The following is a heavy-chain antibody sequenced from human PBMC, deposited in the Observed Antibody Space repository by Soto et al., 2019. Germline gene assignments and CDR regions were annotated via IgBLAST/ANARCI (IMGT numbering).Heavy chain of an antibody. J-gene: IGHJ4*02. Sequence: EVQLLESGGGLVQPGGSLRLSCAASGFTFSTFDMTWVRQAPGTGLEGVSVIRGTDGSTYYADSVKGRFTISKDISKNTLYLQMNNLRAEDTAVYFCVKGAWLDYWGQGNMVTVSS. CDR1: GFTFSTFD. V-gene: IGHV3-23*01. CDR2: IRGTDGST. CDR3: VKGAWLDY.